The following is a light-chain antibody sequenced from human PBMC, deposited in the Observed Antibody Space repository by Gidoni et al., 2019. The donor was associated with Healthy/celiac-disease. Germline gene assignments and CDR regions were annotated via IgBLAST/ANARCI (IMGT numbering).Light chain of an antibody. CDR3: RQSYSTPPT. CDR1: QSISSY. V-gene: IGKV1-39*01. J-gene: IGKJ1*01. Sequence: DFQMPQPPSSLSASVGDRVTITCRARQSISSYLTWSQQKPGKAPKLLIYAASSLQSGVSSSLSGGRCGTDVTLTNSSRLPEDFASDYCRQSYSTPPTFGEGTKVEIK. CDR2: AAS.